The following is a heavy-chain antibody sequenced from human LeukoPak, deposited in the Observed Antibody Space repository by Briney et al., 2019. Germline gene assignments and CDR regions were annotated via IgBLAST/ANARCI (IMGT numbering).Heavy chain of an antibody. J-gene: IGHJ4*02. CDR2: ISGSGVYK. CDR3: AKVSCTGGTCSSFDC. V-gene: IGHV3-23*01. Sequence: PGGSLRLSCAASGFTFSSFVMSWVRQAPGKGLEWVSSISGSGVYKYYTDSVKGRFTISRDNSKNTLYVQMNSLRAEDTAVYYCAKVSCTGGTCSSFDCWGQGTLATVSS. CDR1: GFTFSSFV. D-gene: IGHD2-8*02.